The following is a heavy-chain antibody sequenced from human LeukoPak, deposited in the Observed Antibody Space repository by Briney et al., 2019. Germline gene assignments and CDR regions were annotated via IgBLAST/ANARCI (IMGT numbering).Heavy chain of an antibody. CDR3: ARARVMRMVVAHAGHNWFDP. CDR2: ISAYNGNT. J-gene: IGHJ5*02. V-gene: IGHV1-18*01. CDR1: GYTFTSYG. Sequence: ASVKVCCKASGYTFTSYGISWVRQAPGQGLEWMGWISAYNGNTNYAQKLQGRVTMTTDTSTSSAYMELRRLRSDDTAVYYCARARVMRMVVAHAGHNWFDPWGQGTLVTVSS. D-gene: IGHD2-15*01.